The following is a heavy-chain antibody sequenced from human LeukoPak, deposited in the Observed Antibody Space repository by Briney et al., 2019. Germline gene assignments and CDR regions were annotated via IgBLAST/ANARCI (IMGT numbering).Heavy chain of an antibody. V-gene: IGHV3-21*05. CDR2: ISSSSSYT. D-gene: IGHD4-17*01. J-gene: IGHJ6*02. CDR3: ARAMTTVTYGKSYGMDV. CDR1: GFTFSSYS. Sequence: NTGGSLRLSCAASGFTFSSYSMHWVRQAPGKGLEWVSYISSSSSYTNYADSVKGRFTISRDNAKNSLYLQMNSLRAEDTAVYYCARAMTTVTYGKSYGMDVWGQGTTVTVSS.